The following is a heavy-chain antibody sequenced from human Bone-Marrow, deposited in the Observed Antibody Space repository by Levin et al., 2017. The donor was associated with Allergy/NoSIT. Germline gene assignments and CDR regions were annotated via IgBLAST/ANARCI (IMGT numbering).Heavy chain of an antibody. CDR3: ARDQFRKATIGARWFDP. Sequence: GGSLRLSCAASGFTFSNSWMSWVRQAPGKGLEWVANIKEDGSEKYYVDSVKGRFTISRDNAKNSLFVQMNSLRVEDTAVYYCARDQFRKATIGARWFDPWGQGTLVTVSS. D-gene: IGHD5-24*01. CDR2: IKEDGSEK. CDR1: GFTFSNSW. V-gene: IGHV3-7*01. J-gene: IGHJ5*02.